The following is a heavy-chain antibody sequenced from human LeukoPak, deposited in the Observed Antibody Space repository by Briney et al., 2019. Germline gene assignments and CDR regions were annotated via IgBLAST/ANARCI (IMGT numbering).Heavy chain of an antibody. CDR3: ARWHQLALDY. CDR2: ISSIVSYI. D-gene: IGHD6-13*01. V-gene: IGHV3-21*01. Sequence: GGSLRLSCAASGFTFSAYSMNWVRQAPGKGLEWVSSISSIVSYIYYADSVKGRFIISRDNAKHSLYLQMYSLRAEDTAVYYCARWHQLALDYWGQGTLVTVSS. CDR1: GFTFSAYS. J-gene: IGHJ4*02.